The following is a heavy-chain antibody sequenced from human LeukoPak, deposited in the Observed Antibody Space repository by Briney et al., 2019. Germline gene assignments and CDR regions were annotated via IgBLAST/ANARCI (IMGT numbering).Heavy chain of an antibody. D-gene: IGHD5-12*01. Sequence: SETLSLTCAVYGGSFSGYYWSWIRQPPGKGLEGIGEINHSGSTNYNPSLKSRVTISVDTSKNQFSLKLSSVTAADTAVYYCARGDPRRGGYDYIWGQGTMVTVSS. J-gene: IGHJ3*02. CDR2: INHSGST. V-gene: IGHV4-34*01. CDR1: GGSFSGYY. CDR3: ARGDPRRGGYDYI.